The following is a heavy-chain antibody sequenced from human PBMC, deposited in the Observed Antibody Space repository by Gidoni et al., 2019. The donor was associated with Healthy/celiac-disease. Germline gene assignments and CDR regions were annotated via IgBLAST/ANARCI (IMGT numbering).Heavy chain of an antibody. D-gene: IGHD3-10*01. V-gene: IGHV3-9*01. Sequence: EVQLVESGGGLVQPGRSLRLDCAASGFTFDDYAMHWVRQAPGKGLEWVSGISWNSGSIGYADSVKGRFTISRDNAKNSLYLQMNSLRAEDTALYYCAKEDEYGSGSYLNYWGQGTLVTVSS. CDR2: ISWNSGSI. J-gene: IGHJ4*02. CDR1: GFTFDDYA. CDR3: AKEDEYGSGSYLNY.